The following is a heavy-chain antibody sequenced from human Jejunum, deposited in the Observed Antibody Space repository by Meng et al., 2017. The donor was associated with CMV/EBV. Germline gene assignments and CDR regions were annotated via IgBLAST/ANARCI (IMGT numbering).Heavy chain of an antibody. D-gene: IGHD3-10*01. CDR1: GDSFLYYY. CDR3: ARDRGGLGKYFDY. V-gene: IGHV4-59*01. Sequence: VSGDSFLYYYWSWIRQSPEKGLEWIGYVSYSGTSYYNPSLKSRVTVSLDMSKSQFSLTLTSVTAADTAVYFCARDRGGLGKYFDYWGQGSLVTVSS. J-gene: IGHJ4*02. CDR2: VSYSGTS.